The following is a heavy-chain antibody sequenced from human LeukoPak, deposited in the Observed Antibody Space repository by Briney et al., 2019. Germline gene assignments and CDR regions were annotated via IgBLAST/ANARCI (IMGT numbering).Heavy chain of an antibody. D-gene: IGHD6-13*01. CDR3: AKWGLAAADGSAY. CDR2: ISYDGSNK. J-gene: IGHJ4*02. CDR1: GFTFSSYA. Sequence: GGSLRLSCAASGFTFSSYAMHWVRQAPGKGLEWVAVISYDGSNKYYADSVKGRFTISRDNSKNTLYLQMNSLRAEDTAVYYCAKWGLAAADGSAYWGQGTLVTVSS. V-gene: IGHV3-30*04.